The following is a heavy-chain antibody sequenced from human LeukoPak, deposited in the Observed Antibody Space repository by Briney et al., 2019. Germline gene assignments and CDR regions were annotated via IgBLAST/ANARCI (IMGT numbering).Heavy chain of an antibody. V-gene: IGHV1-8*03. D-gene: IGHD1-26*01. CDR3: ARGSRYSGSYFFDY. CDR1: GYTFTSYD. CDR2: MNPNSGNT. Sequence: ASVKVSCKASGYTFTSYDINWVRQATGQGLEWMGWMNPNSGNTGYAQKFQGRVTITGNTSISTAYMELSSLRSEDTAVYYCARGSRYSGSYFFDYWGQGTLVTVSS. J-gene: IGHJ4*02.